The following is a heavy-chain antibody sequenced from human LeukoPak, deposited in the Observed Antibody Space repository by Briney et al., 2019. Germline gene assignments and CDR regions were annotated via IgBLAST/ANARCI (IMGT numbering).Heavy chain of an antibody. V-gene: IGHV3-23*01. CDR2: ISGSGGST. Sequence: GGSLRLSCAASGFTFSSYGMSWVRQAPGKGLEWVSAISGSGGSTYYADSVKGRFTISRDNSKNTLYLQMNSLRAEDTAVYYCAKVDSGWYGGGFDYWGQGTLVTVSS. CDR3: AKVDSGWYGGGFDY. J-gene: IGHJ4*02. CDR1: GFTFSSYG. D-gene: IGHD6-19*01.